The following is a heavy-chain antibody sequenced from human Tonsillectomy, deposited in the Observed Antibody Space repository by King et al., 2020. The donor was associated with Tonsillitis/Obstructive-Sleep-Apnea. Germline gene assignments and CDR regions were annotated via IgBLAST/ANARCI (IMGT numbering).Heavy chain of an antibody. CDR3: ATFAPVGGSWDSVDFDN. CDR2: ISSSGSTV. D-gene: IGHD2-15*01. J-gene: IGHJ4*02. V-gene: IGHV3-48*03. Sequence: VQLVESGGGLVQPGGSLRLSCAASGFSLSSYEMNWVRQAPGKGLEWVSYISSSGSTVYYTDSVKGRFTLSRDNAKNSLSLQMNSLRAEDTAVYYCATFAPVGGSWDSVDFDNWGQGSLVTVSS. CDR1: GFSLSSYE.